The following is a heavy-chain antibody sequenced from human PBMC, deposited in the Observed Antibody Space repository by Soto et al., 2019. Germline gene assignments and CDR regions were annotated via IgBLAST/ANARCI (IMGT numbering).Heavy chain of an antibody. J-gene: IGHJ6*02. D-gene: IGHD2-21*01. CDR3: ARSPQPIIFLLSYYSCSMDF. CDR1: GFSLRTSGMC. CDR2: IDWDDNK. Sequence: SGPTLVNPTQTLTQTCTFSGFSLRTSGMCVSWILHPPGKALEWLALIDWDDNKYYSTSLXXRLXISKDTSKNQVVLRMTNMDPEDTATYYCARSPQPIIFLLSYYSCSMDFWCQGTSVTVSS. V-gene: IGHV2-70*01.